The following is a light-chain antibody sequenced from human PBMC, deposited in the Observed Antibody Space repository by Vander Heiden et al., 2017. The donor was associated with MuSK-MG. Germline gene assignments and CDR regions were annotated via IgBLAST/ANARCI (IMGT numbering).Light chain of an antibody. Sequence: AIRLTQSPSSFSASTGDRVTITCGASQGISSYLAWYQQKPGKAPKLLIYDASTMQSGVPSRFSGSGSGTDFTLTISCLQSEDFAAYYCQQYYSYPYTFGQGTKVEIK. V-gene: IGKV1-8*01. CDR2: DAS. J-gene: IGKJ2*01. CDR1: QGISSY. CDR3: QQYYSYPYT.